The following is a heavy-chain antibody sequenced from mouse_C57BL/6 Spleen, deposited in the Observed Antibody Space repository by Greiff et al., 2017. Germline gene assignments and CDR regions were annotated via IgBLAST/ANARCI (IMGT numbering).Heavy chain of an antibody. Sequence: EASGVDFSRYWMCWVRRAPGKGLEWIGEINPDSSTINYATSLKDKFIISRDNAKNTLYLQMSKVRSEDTALYYCARGNYGSSYWYFDVWGTGTTVTVSS. V-gene: IGHV4-1*01. D-gene: IGHD1-1*01. CDR1: GVDFSRYW. J-gene: IGHJ1*03. CDR2: INPDSSTI. CDR3: ARGNYGSSYWYFDV.